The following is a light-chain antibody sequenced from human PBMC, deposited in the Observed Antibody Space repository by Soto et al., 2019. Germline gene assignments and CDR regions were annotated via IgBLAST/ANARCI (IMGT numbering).Light chain of an antibody. Sequence: EIVMTQSPATLSVSPGERATLSCRASQSVSSNLAWYQQKPGQPPRLLFFGASTRATGIPARFSASGSGTDFTLTISSLLSEDFAVFYCQQYDKWPRTFGQGTKVEV. V-gene: IGKV3-15*01. CDR3: QQYDKWPRT. J-gene: IGKJ1*01. CDR2: GAS. CDR1: QSVSSN.